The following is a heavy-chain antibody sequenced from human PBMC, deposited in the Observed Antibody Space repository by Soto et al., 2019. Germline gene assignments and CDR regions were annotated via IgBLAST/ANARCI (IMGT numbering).Heavy chain of an antibody. Sequence: QVQLQQWGAGLLKPSETLSLTCAVYGGSFTGYYWNWIRQPPGKGLEWIGEINHSGSTNYNPSLKSRVTISVDTSKNQFSLKLSSVTAADTAVYYCARGLQVADPLYYYYYGMDVWGQAIAVTVS. CDR1: GGSFTGYY. V-gene: IGHV4-34*01. CDR2: INHSGST. CDR3: ARGLQVADPLYYYYYGMDV. J-gene: IGHJ6*02.